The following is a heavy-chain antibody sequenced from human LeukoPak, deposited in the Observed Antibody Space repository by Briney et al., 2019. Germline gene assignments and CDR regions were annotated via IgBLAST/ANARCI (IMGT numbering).Heavy chain of an antibody. J-gene: IGHJ6*03. CDR2: ISYDGSNK. V-gene: IGHV3-30*03. CDR1: GFTFSSYW. CDR3: ARVGRYCSSTSCYEPYYYYYDMDV. Sequence: TGGSLRLSCAASGFTFSSYWMSWVRQAPGKGLEWVAVISYDGSNKYYADSVKGRFTISRDNSKNTLYLQMNSLRAEDTAVYYCARVGRYCSSTSCYEPYYYYYDMDVWGKVTTVTVSS. D-gene: IGHD2-2*01.